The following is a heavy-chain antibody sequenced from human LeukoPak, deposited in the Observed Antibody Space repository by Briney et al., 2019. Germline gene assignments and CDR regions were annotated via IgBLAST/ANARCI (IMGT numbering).Heavy chain of an antibody. J-gene: IGHJ4*02. CDR1: GFSVSSNY. V-gene: IGHV3-53*01. CDR2: IYSGDSA. Sequence: PGGSLRLSCAVSGFSVSSNYMAWVRQAPGKGLECVSVIYSGDSAYYADSVKGRFSISRDISKSTLYLQMNSLRAEDTAVYYCARDRDYFDYWGQGTLVTVSS. CDR3: ARDRDYFDY.